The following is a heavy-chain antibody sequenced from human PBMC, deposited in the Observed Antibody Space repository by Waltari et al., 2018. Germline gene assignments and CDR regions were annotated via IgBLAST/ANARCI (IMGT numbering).Heavy chain of an antibody. D-gene: IGHD3-16*01. V-gene: IGHV4-39*07. CDR1: GGSISSSSYY. Sequence: QLQLQESGPGLVKPSETLSLTCTVSGGSISSSSYYWGWIRQPPGKGLEWIGSIYYSGSTYYNPSLKSRVTISVDTSKNQFSLKLSSVTAADTAVYYCASGGLGGLDYYYYGMDVWGQGTTVTVSS. J-gene: IGHJ6*02. CDR3: ASGGLGGLDYYYYGMDV. CDR2: IYYSGST.